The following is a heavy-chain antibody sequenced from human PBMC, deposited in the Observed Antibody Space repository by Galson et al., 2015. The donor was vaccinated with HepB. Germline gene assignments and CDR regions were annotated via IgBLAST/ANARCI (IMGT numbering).Heavy chain of an antibody. V-gene: IGHV1-18*04. J-gene: IGHJ4*02. D-gene: IGHD6-13*01. CDR1: GYTFTSYG. CDR3: ARSRGYTNIWFPFDY. Sequence: SVKVSCKASGYTFTSYGISWVRQAPGQGLEWMGWISTDSGQTKYTQKYQDRVTLTIDTSTSTAYMELRSLRSDDTAVCHCARSRGYTNIWFPFDYWGQGTQVTVSS. CDR2: ISTDSGQT.